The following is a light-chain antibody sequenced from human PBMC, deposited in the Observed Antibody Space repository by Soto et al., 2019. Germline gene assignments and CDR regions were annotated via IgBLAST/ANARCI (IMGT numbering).Light chain of an antibody. J-gene: IGKJ4*01. Sequence: EIVMTQSPATLSVSPGERATLSCRASQNINNYVAWYQQMPGQAPRLLIYGTSTKARFSGSGSGTDFTLTISSLQSEYFAVYFCQQYHNWPLTFGGGTKVEIK. CDR2: GTS. V-gene: IGKV3-15*01. CDR1: QNINNY. CDR3: QQYHNWPLT.